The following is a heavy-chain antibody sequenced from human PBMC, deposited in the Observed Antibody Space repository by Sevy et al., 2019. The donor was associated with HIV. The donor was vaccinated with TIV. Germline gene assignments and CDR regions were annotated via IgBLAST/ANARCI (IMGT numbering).Heavy chain of an antibody. CDR2: INSDGSST. CDR1: GFTFSSYW. J-gene: IGHJ4*02. D-gene: IGHD6-13*01. V-gene: IGHV3-74*01. CDR3: ARDDELRSWYEWPIIDY. Sequence: GGSLRLSCAASGFTFSSYWMHWVRQAPGKGLVWVSRINSDGSSTSYADSVKGGFTISRDNAKNTLYLQMNSLRAGDTAVYYCARDDELRSWYEWPIIDYWGQGTLVTVSS.